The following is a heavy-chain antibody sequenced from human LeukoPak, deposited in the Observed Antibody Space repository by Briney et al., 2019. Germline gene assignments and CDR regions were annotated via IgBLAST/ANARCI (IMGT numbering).Heavy chain of an antibody. D-gene: IGHD3-16*02. V-gene: IGHV3-30*02. CDR1: GFSFSNSG. Sequence: QTGGSLRLSCAAAGFSFSNSGMHWVRQAPGRGLEWVAFIRSDGTSKYYVESVTGRFTISRDNSKNTLYLQMNSLRAEDTAVYYCAKSDVAFYPILPDWGQGTLVTVSS. CDR2: IRSDGTSK. CDR3: AKSDVAFYPILPD. J-gene: IGHJ4*02.